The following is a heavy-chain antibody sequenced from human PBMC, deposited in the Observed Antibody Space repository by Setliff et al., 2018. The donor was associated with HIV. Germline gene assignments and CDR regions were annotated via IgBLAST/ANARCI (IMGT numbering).Heavy chain of an antibody. J-gene: IGHJ4*02. V-gene: IGHV3-23*01. CDR2: ISPSSGGT. Sequence: PRLSCAASGFTFRNYAMTWVRQAPGKGLEWVSTISPSSGGTNYADSVKGRFTISRDNSKNILYLQMNSLRVEDSAVYYCAKTVALLRAARLDLDYWGQGTLVTVSS. CDR1: GFTFRNYA. D-gene: IGHD6-6*01. CDR3: AKTVALLRAARLDLDY.